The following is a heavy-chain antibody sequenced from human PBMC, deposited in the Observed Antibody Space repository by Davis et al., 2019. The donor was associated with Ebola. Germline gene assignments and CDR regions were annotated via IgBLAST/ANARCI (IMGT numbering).Heavy chain of an antibody. CDR2: IYHSGST. Sequence: MPSETLSLTCTVSGGSISSSSYSWSWIRQPPGKGLEWIGYIYHSGSTYYNPSLKSRVTISVDRSKNQFSLKLSSVTAADTAVYYCARGGIVWFGELLYAYYGMDVWGQGTTVTVSS. J-gene: IGHJ6*02. CDR1: GGSISSSSYS. D-gene: IGHD3-10*01. V-gene: IGHV4-30-2*01. CDR3: ARGGIVWFGELLYAYYGMDV.